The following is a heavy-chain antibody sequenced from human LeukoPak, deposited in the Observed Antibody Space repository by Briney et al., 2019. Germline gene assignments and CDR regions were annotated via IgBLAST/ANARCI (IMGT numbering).Heavy chain of an antibody. V-gene: IGHV4-59*01. Sequence: KPSEILSLTCTVPGGSISSYYWSWIRQPPGKGLEWIGYIYYSGSTNYNPSLKSRVTISVDTSKNQFSLKLSSVTAADTAVYYCARPAAQTPYDAFDIWGQGTMVTVSS. D-gene: IGHD6-13*01. CDR1: GGSISSYY. J-gene: IGHJ3*02. CDR2: IYYSGST. CDR3: ARPAAQTPYDAFDI.